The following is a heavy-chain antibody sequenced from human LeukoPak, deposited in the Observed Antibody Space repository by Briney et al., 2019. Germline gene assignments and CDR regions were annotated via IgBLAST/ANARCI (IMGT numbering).Heavy chain of an antibody. CDR2: ISGSGGST. V-gene: IGHV3-23*01. D-gene: IGHD3-10*01. CDR1: GFTFSTYA. Sequence: GGSLRLSCAASGFTFSTYAMSWVRLAPGKGLEWVSGISGSGGSTYYADSVKGRFTSSRDNSNNTLYVQMNSLRVEDTAVYYCAKSGGLSGSGRLAMDVWGQGTTITVSS. CDR3: AKSGGLSGSGRLAMDV. J-gene: IGHJ6*02.